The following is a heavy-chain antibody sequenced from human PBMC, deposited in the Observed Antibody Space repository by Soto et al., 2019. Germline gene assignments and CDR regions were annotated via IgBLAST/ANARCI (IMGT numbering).Heavy chain of an antibody. D-gene: IGHD1-26*01. CDR3: ARDSGRYYIDY. V-gene: IGHV3-7*04. CDR1: GFTFRSYW. CDR2: IKQDGSEK. Sequence: PGGSLRLSCAASGFTFRSYWMSWVRQAPGKGLEWVANIKQDGSEKYYVDSVKGRFTISRDNAKNSLYLQMNSLRAEDTAVYYCARDSGRYYIDYWGQGTLVTVS. J-gene: IGHJ4*02.